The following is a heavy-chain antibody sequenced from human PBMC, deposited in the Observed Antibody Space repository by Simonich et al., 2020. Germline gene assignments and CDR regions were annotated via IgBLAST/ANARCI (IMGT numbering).Heavy chain of an antibody. J-gene: IGHJ4*02. CDR3: ASSKRGYNWNDFDY. Sequence: QVQLVQSGAEVKKPGASVKVSCKASGDTFTGYYMHWVRQAPGQGLEWKGWSKPKSGGTKYAQKFQGRVTMNRDTSISTAYMELSRLRSDDTAVYYCASSKRGYNWNDFDYWGQGTLVTVSS. CDR2: SKPKSGGT. CDR1: GDTFTGYY. D-gene: IGHD1-1*01. V-gene: IGHV1-2*02.